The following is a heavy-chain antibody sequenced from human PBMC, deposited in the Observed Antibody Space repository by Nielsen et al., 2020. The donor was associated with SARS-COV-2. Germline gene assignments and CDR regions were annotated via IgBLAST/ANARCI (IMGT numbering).Heavy chain of an antibody. CDR2: ISYDGSDK. Sequence: GESLKISCAASGFTVRNYAMHWVRQAPGKGLEWVAVISYDGSDKYYADSVKGRFTISRDNSKNTQDLQMNGLRAEDTAVYYCARGRTKEYCSSTSCYFHLGYWGQGTLVTVSS. CDR1: GFTVRNYA. V-gene: IGHV3-30-3*01. CDR3: ARGRTKEYCSSTSCYFHLGY. J-gene: IGHJ4*02. D-gene: IGHD2-2*01.